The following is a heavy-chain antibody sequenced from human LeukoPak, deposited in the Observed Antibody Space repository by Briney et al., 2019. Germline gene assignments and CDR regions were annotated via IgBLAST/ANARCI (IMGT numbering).Heavy chain of an antibody. D-gene: IGHD3-22*01. CDR1: GFTLSRYW. CDR3: ARRDSSGYYYVVAFDI. Sequence: GGSLRLSCAASGFTLSRYWMSWVRQAPGKGLEWVANIKQDGSEKYYVDSVKGRFTISRDNAKNSLYLQMNSLRAEDTAVYYCARRDSSGYYYVVAFDIWGQGTMVTVSS. CDR2: IKQDGSEK. J-gene: IGHJ3*02. V-gene: IGHV3-7*01.